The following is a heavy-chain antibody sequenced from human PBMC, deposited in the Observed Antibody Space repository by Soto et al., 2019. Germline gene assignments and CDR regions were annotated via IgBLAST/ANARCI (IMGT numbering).Heavy chain of an antibody. Sequence: GGSLRLSCSASGFTFNIYSVNWVRQAPGMGLEWISYIGTNDADTYADSVEGRFTISRDNAKNSLYLQMNSLRDEDTAVYYCVRDSHYAFDIWGQGTVVTVSS. CDR3: VRDSHYAFDI. CDR2: IGTNDADT. CDR1: GFTFNIYS. J-gene: IGHJ3*02. V-gene: IGHV3-48*02.